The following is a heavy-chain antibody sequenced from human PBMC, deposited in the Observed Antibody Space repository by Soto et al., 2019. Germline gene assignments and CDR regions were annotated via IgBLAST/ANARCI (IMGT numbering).Heavy chain of an antibody. CDR2: ISAYDGKR. CDR1: GYTFTSYG. V-gene: IGHV1-18*01. J-gene: IGHJ5*02. D-gene: IGHD6-19*01. Sequence: GASVQASCKASGYTFTSYGIIWVRQAPGQGPEWMGWISAYDGKRNYAQKFQGRVTMTTDTSTSTAYMELRSLRPDDTAVYYCARAKPYFSGWEQSDAWGQGTLVTVSS. CDR3: ARAKPYFSGWEQSDA.